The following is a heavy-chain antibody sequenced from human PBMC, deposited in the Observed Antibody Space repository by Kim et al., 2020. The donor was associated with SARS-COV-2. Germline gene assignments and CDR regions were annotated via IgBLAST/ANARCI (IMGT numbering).Heavy chain of an antibody. CDR3: ARVGDYYDYVWGSHLWESYGMDV. Sequence: ASVKVSCKASGYTFTSYYMHWVRQAPGQGLEWMGIINPSGGSTSYAQKFQGRVTMTRDTSTSTVYMELSSLRSEDTAVYYCARVGDYYDYVWGSHLWESYGMDVWGQGTTVTVSS. V-gene: IGHV1-46*01. CDR1: GYTFTSYY. CDR2: INPSGGST. D-gene: IGHD3-16*01. J-gene: IGHJ6*02.